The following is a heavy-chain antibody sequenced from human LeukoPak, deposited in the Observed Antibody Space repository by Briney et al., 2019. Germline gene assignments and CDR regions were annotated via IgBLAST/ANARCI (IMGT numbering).Heavy chain of an antibody. J-gene: IGHJ4*02. Sequence: GGSLRLSCAASGFTFSSYSMNWVRQAPGKGLEWVSSISSSSSYIYYADSVKGRFTISRDNAKNSLYLQMNSLRAEDTAVYYCARDYYGSGSYYPQHFDYWGQGTLVTVSS. CDR2: ISSSSSYI. V-gene: IGHV3-21*01. CDR3: ARDYYGSGSYYPQHFDY. D-gene: IGHD3-10*01. CDR1: GFTFSSYS.